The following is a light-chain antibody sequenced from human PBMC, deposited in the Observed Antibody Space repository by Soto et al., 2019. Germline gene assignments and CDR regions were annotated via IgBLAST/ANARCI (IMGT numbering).Light chain of an antibody. CDR3: CSYAGTYTYV. V-gene: IGLV2-11*01. J-gene: IGLJ1*01. Sequence: QSVLTQPRSVSGSPGQSVTISCTGTSSDVGGYNYVSWYQQYPGKAPKLMIYDVIKRPSGVPDRFSGSKSGNTASLTISGLQTDDEADYYCCSYAGTYTYVFGTGTKLTVL. CDR2: DVI. CDR1: SSDVGGYNY.